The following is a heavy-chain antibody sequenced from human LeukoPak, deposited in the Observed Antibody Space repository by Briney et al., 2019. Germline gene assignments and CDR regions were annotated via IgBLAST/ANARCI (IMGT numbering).Heavy chain of an antibody. Sequence: GGSLRLSCTVSGSGLTFSAHTMSWVRQAPGKGLEWVSAISGSGSTKYYADSVKGRFTNSRDNSKNTLYLQMNSLRVEDTAVYYCAKITGTTAYWGQGTLVTVSS. CDR2: ISGSGSTK. J-gene: IGHJ4*02. D-gene: IGHD1-7*01. V-gene: IGHV3-23*01. CDR3: AKITGTTAY. CDR1: GSGLTFSAHT.